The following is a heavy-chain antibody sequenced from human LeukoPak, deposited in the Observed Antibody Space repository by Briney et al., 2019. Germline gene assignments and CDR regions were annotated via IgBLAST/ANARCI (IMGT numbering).Heavy chain of an antibody. D-gene: IGHD1/OR15-1a*01. Sequence: GGSLRLSCAASGFMFKYYGIFWVRQPPGKGLNWVTFVSYDGNNKYYADSVKGRFTVSRDSSTNTVYLQMDSLRTEDTAVYYCVRKYDTKAEFEHWGQGTRVTVSS. V-gene: IGHV3-30*03. CDR1: GFMFKYYG. CDR2: VSYDGNNK. J-gene: IGHJ1*01. CDR3: VRKYDTKAEFEH.